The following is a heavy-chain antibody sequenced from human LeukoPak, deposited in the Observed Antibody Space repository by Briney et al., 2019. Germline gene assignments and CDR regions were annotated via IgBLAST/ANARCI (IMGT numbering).Heavy chain of an antibody. V-gene: IGHV3-48*03. CDR3: ARDRYCSGGSCFVGNAFDI. CDR2: ISSSGSTI. Sequence: GGSLRLSCAASGFTFSSYEMNWVRQAPGKGLEWVSYISSSGSTIYDADSVKGRFTVSRDNAKNSLYLQMNSLRAEDTAVYYRARDRYCSGGSCFVGNAFDIWGQGTMVTVSS. CDR1: GFTFSSYE. J-gene: IGHJ3*02. D-gene: IGHD2-15*01.